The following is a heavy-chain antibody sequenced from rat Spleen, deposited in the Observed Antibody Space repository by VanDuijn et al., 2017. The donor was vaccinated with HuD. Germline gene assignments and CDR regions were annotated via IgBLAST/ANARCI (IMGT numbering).Heavy chain of an antibody. CDR3: AKDADYYSGEGYVMDA. D-gene: IGHD1-1*01. J-gene: IGHJ4*01. Sequence: EVQLVETGGGLVQPGRSLKLSCVASGFTFSSYWMYWIRQAPGKGLEWVSSINTDGGSTYYPDSVKGRFTISRDNAENTVYLQMNSLRSEDTATYYWAKDADYYSGEGYVMDAWGQGASVTVSS. CDR2: INTDGGST. V-gene: IGHV5-58*01. CDR1: GFTFSSYW.